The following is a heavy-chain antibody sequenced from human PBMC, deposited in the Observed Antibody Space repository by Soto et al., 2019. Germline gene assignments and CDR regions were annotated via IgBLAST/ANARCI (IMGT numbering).Heavy chain of an antibody. D-gene: IGHD6-13*01. Sequence: ASVKVSCKASGYTFTGYYMHWVRQAPGQGLEWMGWINPNSGGTNYAQKFQGWVTMTRDTSISTAYMELSRLRSDDTAVYYCARDVIQAACIAAADPRGYYYGMDVSGQGTTITVSS. CDR2: INPNSGGT. V-gene: IGHV1-2*04. J-gene: IGHJ6*02. CDR3: ARDVIQAACIAAADPRGYYYGMDV. CDR1: GYTFTGYY.